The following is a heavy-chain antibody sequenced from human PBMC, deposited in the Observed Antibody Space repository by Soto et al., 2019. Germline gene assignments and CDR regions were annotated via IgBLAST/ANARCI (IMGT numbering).Heavy chain of an antibody. V-gene: IGHV3-13*05. J-gene: IGHJ6*02. CDR1: GFTFSSYD. CDR2: IGTAGDP. D-gene: IGHD3-22*01. CDR3: ARGLTMIGPMDV. Sequence: PGGSLRLSCAASGFTFSSYDMHWVRQATGKGLEWVSAIGTAGDPYYPGSVKGRFTISRGNAKNSLYLQMNSLRAGDTAVYYCARGLTMIGPMDVWGQGTTVTVSS.